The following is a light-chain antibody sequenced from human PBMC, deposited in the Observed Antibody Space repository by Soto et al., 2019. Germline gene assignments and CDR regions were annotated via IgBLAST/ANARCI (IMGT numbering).Light chain of an antibody. CDR2: AAS. CDR3: QHYGSPRYT. J-gene: IGKJ2*01. Sequence: EIVLTQSPGTLSLSPGERATLSCRASQSVSLINLAWFQQEPGRAPSLLIYAASTRATGIPDRFSGSGSGTDFTLTISRLEPEDFAVYYCQHYGSPRYTFGQGTKLEIK. CDR1: QSVSLIN. V-gene: IGKV3-20*01.